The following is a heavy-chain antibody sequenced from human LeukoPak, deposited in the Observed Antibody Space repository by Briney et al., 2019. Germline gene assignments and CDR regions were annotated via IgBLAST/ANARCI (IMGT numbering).Heavy chain of an antibody. V-gene: IGHV3-21*01. J-gene: IGHJ4*02. Sequence: PGGSLRLSCAASGFTFSSYSMNWIRQAPGKGLEWVSSISSSSSYIYYADSVKGRFTISRDNAKNSLYLRMNSLRAEDSAVYYCARDMGYGDYWGQGTLVTVSS. CDR2: ISSSSSYI. CDR3: ARDMGYGDY. D-gene: IGHD5-18*01. CDR1: GFTFSSYS.